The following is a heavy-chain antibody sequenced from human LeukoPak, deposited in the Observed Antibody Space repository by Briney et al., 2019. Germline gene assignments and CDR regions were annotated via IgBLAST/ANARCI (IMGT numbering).Heavy chain of an antibody. D-gene: IGHD2-2*01. CDR3: ARNLIGGPTALIDF. J-gene: IGHJ4*02. CDR1: GFTFSDYN. Sequence: GGSLRLSCAASGFTFSDYNMNWVRQAPGKGLEWISYISSSSETIYYAASVEGRFTISRDNAKNSLSLRMNSLTDEDTAVYYCARNLIGGPTALIDFWGQGTLVTVSS. CDR2: ISSSSETI. V-gene: IGHV3-48*02.